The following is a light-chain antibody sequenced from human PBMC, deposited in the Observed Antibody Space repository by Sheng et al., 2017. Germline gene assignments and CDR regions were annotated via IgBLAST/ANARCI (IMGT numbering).Light chain of an antibody. CDR3: QAWAGSTAV. Sequence: SYELTQPPSMSVSPGQTVTIPCSGEKLGDKYACWYQQKAGQSPVLVMYQDRKRPSGIPERFSGSSSGDTATLTISGTQAMDEADYYCQAWAGSTAVFGGGTKLSVL. V-gene: IGLV3-1*01. CDR1: KLGDKY. CDR2: QDR. J-gene: IGLJ2*01.